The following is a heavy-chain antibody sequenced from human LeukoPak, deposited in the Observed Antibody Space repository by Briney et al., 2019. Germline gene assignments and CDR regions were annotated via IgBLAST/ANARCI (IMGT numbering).Heavy chain of an antibody. Sequence: PGGSLRLSCAASGFTFDDYAMHWVRQAPGKGLEWVSGISWNSGSIGYADSVKGRFTISRDNAKNSLYLQMNSLRAEDTALYYCAKDMKDDYGDGDAFDIWGQGTMVTVSS. CDR1: GFTFDDYA. CDR3: AKDMKDDYGDGDAFDI. D-gene: IGHD4-17*01. CDR2: ISWNSGSI. J-gene: IGHJ3*02. V-gene: IGHV3-9*01.